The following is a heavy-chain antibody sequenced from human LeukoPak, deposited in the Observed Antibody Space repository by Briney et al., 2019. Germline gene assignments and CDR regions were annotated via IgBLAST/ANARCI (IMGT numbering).Heavy chain of an antibody. J-gene: IGHJ4*02. CDR3: ARGSGSGYESPCDY. CDR2: TYYRSKWYN. CDR1: GDSVSSNSAA. Sequence: SQTLSLTCSISGDSVSSNSAAWNWIRQSPSRGLEWLGRTYYRSKWYNDYAVSVRSRITISPDTSKNQLSLQLNSVTPDDTAVHYCARGSGSGYESPCDYWGQGTLVTVSS. V-gene: IGHV6-1*01. D-gene: IGHD5-12*01.